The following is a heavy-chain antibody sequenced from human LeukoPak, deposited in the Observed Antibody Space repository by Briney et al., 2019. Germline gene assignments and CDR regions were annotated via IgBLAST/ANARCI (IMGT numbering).Heavy chain of an antibody. J-gene: IGHJ4*02. Sequence: PGGSLTLSCAASAFTFSSYEMNWVRQAPGKGREWVAYISSSGSTIYYADSVKGRFTISRDNAKNSLYLQMNSLRAEDTAVYHCVRDRTTVTLFDYWGQGTLVTVSS. CDR1: AFTFSSYE. D-gene: IGHD4-17*01. CDR3: VRDRTTVTLFDY. V-gene: IGHV3-48*03. CDR2: ISSSGSTI.